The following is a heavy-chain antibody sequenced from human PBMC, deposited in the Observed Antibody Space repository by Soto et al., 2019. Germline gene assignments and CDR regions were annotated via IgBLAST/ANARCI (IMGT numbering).Heavy chain of an antibody. Sequence: QVQLVESGGGVVQPGRSLRLSCAASGFTFSSYGMHWVRQAPGKGLEWVAVISYDGSNKYYADSVKGRFTISRDNSKNTRDLQMHSLRAEDTAVYYCARSPYSVSYLAYFDYWGQGTLVTVSS. CDR1: GFTFSSYG. D-gene: IGHD1-26*01. CDR3: ARSPYSVSYLAYFDY. CDR2: ISYDGSNK. V-gene: IGHV3-30*03. J-gene: IGHJ4*02.